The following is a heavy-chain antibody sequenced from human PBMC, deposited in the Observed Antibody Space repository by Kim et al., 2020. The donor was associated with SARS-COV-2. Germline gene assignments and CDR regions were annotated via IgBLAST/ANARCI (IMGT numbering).Heavy chain of an antibody. J-gene: IGHJ6*02. CDR3: ATLLRRNPSYCYYGMDV. Sequence: SETLSLTCAVYGGSFSGYYWSWIRQPPGKGLEWIGEINHSGSTNYNPSLKSRVTISVDTSKNQFSLNLSSVTAADTTVYYCATLLRRNPSYCYYGMDVWGRGATVTVS. V-gene: IGHV4-34*01. D-gene: IGHD1-26*01. CDR2: INHSGST. CDR1: GGSFSGYY.